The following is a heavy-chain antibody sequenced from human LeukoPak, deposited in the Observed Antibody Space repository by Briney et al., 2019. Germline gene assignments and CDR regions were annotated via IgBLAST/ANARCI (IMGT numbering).Heavy chain of an antibody. V-gene: IGHV3-11*04. CDR2: ISGNGGVI. CDR3: ARDPRTVRI. D-gene: IGHD1-1*01. J-gene: IGHJ4*02. Sequence: PGGSLRLSCAASGFTSSDNYMTWVRQAPGKGLEWLSYISGNGGVIQYADSVKGRFTISRDNAKNLLYLQMDSLRVEDTAIYYCARDPRTVRIWGQGTLVTVSS. CDR1: GFTSSDNY.